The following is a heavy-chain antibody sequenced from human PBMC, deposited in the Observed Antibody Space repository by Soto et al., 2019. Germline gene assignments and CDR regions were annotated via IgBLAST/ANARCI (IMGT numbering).Heavy chain of an antibody. D-gene: IGHD3-22*01. J-gene: IGHJ3*02. CDR2: INPKSVGT. CDR1: EYTFTGYY. CDR3: AKAYYYDGSGRYGAFDI. Sequence: QVQLVQSGAEVKEPGASVKVSCKASEYTFTGYYMHWVRQATGQGLELMGWINPKSVGTNYAQNFQGRVTMTRDTSISTAYLELSRLRSDATAVYYCAKAYYYDGSGRYGAFDIWGKGTMVTVSS. V-gene: IGHV1-2*02.